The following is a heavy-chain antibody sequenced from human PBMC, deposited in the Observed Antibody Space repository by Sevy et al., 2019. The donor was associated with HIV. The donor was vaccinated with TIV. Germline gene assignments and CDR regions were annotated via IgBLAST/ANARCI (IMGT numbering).Heavy chain of an antibody. Sequence: ASVKVSCKASGYTFTGYYMHWVRQAPGQGLEWMGWINPNSGGTNYAQKFQGRVTRTRDTSISKAYMELSRLRSDDTAVYYCARNVMGATSYYYGMDVWGQGTTVTVSS. J-gene: IGHJ6*02. CDR3: ARNVMGATSYYYGMDV. CDR2: INPNSGGT. D-gene: IGHD1-26*01. CDR1: GYTFTGYY. V-gene: IGHV1-2*02.